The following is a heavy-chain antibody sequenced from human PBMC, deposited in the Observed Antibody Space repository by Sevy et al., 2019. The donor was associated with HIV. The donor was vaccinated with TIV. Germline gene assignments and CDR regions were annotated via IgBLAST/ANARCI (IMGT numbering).Heavy chain of an antibody. CDR2: ISWNSGSI. CDR3: AKDGDGGFGEFLYRYYFDY. D-gene: IGHD3-10*01. J-gene: IGHJ4*02. CDR1: GFTFDDYA. Sequence: GGSLRLSCAASGFTFDDYAMHWVRQAPGKGLEWVSGISWNSGSIGYADSVKGRFTISRDNAKNALYLQMNSLRAEDTALYYCAKDGDGGFGEFLYRYYFDYWGQGTLVTVSS. V-gene: IGHV3-9*01.